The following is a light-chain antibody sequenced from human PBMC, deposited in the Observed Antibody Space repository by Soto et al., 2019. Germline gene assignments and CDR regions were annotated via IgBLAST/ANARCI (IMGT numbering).Light chain of an antibody. Sequence: DIQMTQSPSSLSASVGDRVTITCRASQGIRSDLGWYQQKPGKAPKRLIHSASSLDSGVPSRFSGSGSGTEFTLTISSLQPEDFATYYCLQLISYPSFTFGQGTKLEIK. CDR1: QGIRSD. CDR3: LQLISYPSFT. J-gene: IGKJ2*01. V-gene: IGKV1-17*01. CDR2: SAS.